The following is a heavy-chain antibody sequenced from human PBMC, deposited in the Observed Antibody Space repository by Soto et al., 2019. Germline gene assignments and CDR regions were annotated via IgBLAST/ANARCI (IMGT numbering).Heavy chain of an antibody. CDR3: ARVVNPGITIFGVAPPHAFDI. D-gene: IGHD3-3*01. CDR1: GFTFSDYY. J-gene: IGHJ3*02. Sequence: GGSLRLSCAASGFTFSDYYMSWIRQAPGKGLEWVSYISSSGSTIYYADSVKGRFTISRDNAKNSLYLQMNSLRAEDTAVYYCARVVNPGITIFGVAPPHAFDIWGQGTMVTVSS. CDR2: ISSSGSTI. V-gene: IGHV3-11*01.